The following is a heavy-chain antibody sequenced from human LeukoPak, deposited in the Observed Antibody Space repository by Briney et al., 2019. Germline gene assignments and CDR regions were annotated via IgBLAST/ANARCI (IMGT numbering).Heavy chain of an antibody. CDR1: GYTFTGYY. J-gene: IGHJ4*02. Sequence: ASVKVSCKASGYTFTGYYMHWVRQAPGQGLEWMGWINPNSGGTNYAQKFQGRVTMTRDTSISTAYMELSRLRPDDTAVYHCARDFLRGSTSCYNYWGQGTLVTVSS. CDR3: ARDFLRGSTSCYNY. CDR2: INPNSGGT. D-gene: IGHD2-2*02. V-gene: IGHV1-2*02.